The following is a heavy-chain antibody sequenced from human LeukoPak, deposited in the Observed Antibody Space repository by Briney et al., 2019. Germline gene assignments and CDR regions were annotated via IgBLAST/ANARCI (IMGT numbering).Heavy chain of an antibody. CDR3: ARDFWSGSHTAMEISGDY. CDR2: INPGGGST. Sequence: ASVKVSCKASGYTFTGYYMHWVRQAPGQGLEWMGIINPGGGSTGYAQKFQGRVTMTRDMSTSTVYMELSSLRSEDTAVYYCARDFWSGSHTAMEISGDYWGQGTLVTVSS. J-gene: IGHJ4*02. D-gene: IGHD3-3*01. CDR1: GYTFTGYY. V-gene: IGHV1-46*01.